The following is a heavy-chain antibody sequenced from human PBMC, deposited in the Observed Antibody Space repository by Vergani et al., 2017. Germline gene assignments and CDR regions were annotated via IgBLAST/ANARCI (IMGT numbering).Heavy chain of an antibody. CDR3: AKGDYVWGSYRYFGDY. Sequence: EVQLLESGGGLVQPGGSLRLSCAASGFTFSSYSMNWVRQAPGKGLEWVSYISSSSSTIYYADSVKGRFTISRDNAKNSLYLQMNSLRAEDTAVYYCAKGDYVWGSYRYFGDYWGQGTLVTVSS. V-gene: IGHV3-48*01. CDR1: GFTFSSYS. CDR2: ISSSSSTI. D-gene: IGHD3-16*02. J-gene: IGHJ4*02.